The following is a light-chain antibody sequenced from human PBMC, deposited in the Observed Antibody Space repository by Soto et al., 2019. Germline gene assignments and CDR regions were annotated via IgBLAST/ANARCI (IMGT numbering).Light chain of an antibody. Sequence: EIVMTQSPATLSVSPGERATLSCRASQRVSSNLAWYQQKPGQAPRLLIHGASTRATGIPARFSGSGSGTEFTLTISSLQSEDFAVYYCQQYNNWPPWTFGQGTKVDIK. CDR2: GAS. J-gene: IGKJ1*01. CDR1: QRVSSN. CDR3: QQYNNWPPWT. V-gene: IGKV3-15*01.